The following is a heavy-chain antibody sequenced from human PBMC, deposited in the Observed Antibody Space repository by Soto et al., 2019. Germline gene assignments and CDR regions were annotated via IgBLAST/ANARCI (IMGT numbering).Heavy chain of an antibody. CDR2: ISYDGSNK. CDR3: ARDRIAMVTPFDY. D-gene: IGHD5-18*01. V-gene: IGHV3-30-3*01. J-gene: IGHJ4*02. Sequence: GGSLRLSCAASGFTFSSYAMHWVRQAPGKGLEWVAVISYDGSNKYYADSVKGRFTISRDNSKNTLYLQMNSLRAEDTAVYYCARDRIAMVTPFDYSGQGTLVTVSS. CDR1: GFTFSSYA.